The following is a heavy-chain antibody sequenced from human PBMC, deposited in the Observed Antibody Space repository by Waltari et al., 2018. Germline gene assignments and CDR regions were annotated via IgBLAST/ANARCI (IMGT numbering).Heavy chain of an antibody. Sequence: EVQLLESGGGLVQPGGSLTPSCPASGSPFTSYATSLLRQAPGKGLEWVSVIYSGGRRYYADSVKGRFTISRDNSKNTLYLQMNSLGAEDTAVYYCAKGGGYYIYYYRDVWGKGTTVTVSS. CDR3: AKGGGYYIYYYRDV. V-gene: IGHV3-23*03. CDR2: IYSGGRR. D-gene: IGHD3-16*01. CDR1: GSPFTSYA. J-gene: IGHJ6*03.